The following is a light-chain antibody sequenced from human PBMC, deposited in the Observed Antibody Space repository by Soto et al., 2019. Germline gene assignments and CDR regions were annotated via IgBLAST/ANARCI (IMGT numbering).Light chain of an antibody. CDR1: QSVTTY. Sequence: EIVLTQSPATLSLSPGERANISCRASQSVTTYLAWYQQKPGQAPRLLIYDASNRATGIPARFSGSGSGTDFTLTISSLEPEDFAVYFCQQYGSSPITFGQGTRLEIK. CDR2: DAS. CDR3: QQYGSSPIT. V-gene: IGKV3-11*01. J-gene: IGKJ5*01.